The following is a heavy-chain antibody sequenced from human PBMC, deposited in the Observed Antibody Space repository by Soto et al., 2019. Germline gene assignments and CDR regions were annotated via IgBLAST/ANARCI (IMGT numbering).Heavy chain of an antibody. J-gene: IGHJ4*02. D-gene: IGHD3-9*01. Sequence: EVQLLESGGGLVQPGGSLRLSCAVSGFTFSSYAMSWVRQAPGKGLEWVSAISGSGDSTYYADSVKGRFTISRDNSKNTLYLQMNSLRAEDTAVYYCATDGDILTGYMVYYFDSWGQGTLVTVSS. CDR2: ISGSGDST. V-gene: IGHV3-23*01. CDR3: ATDGDILTGYMVYYFDS. CDR1: GFTFSSYA.